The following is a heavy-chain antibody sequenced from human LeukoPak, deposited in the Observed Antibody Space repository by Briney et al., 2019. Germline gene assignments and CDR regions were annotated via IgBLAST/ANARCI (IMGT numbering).Heavy chain of an antibody. CDR2: ISYDGSNK. V-gene: IGHV3-30*03. D-gene: IGHD1-26*01. CDR3: ARDPGGSYDY. J-gene: IGHJ4*02. CDR1: GFTFSSYG. Sequence: GGSLRLSCAASGFTFSSYGMHWVRQAPGKGLEWVAVISYDGSNKYYADSVKGRFTISRDNSKNTPYLQMNSLRAEDTAVYYCARDPGGSYDYWGQGTLVTVSS.